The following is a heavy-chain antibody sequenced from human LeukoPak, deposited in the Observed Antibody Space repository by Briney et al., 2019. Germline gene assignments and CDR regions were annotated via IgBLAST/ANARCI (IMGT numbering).Heavy chain of an antibody. D-gene: IGHD5-12*01. CDR3: AKGDSGYDWYWFDP. CDR2: ISGSGGGT. J-gene: IGHJ5*02. V-gene: IGHV3-23*01. CDR1: GFTFSSYA. Sequence: GGSLRLSCAASGFTFSSYAMSWVRQAPGKGLEWVSAISGSGGGTYYADSVKGRFTISRDNSKNTLYLQMNSLRAEDTAVYYCAKGDSGYDWYWFDPWGQGTLVTVSS.